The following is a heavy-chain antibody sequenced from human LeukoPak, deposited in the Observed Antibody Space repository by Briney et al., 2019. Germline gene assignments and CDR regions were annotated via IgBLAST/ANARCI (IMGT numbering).Heavy chain of an antibody. V-gene: IGHV5-51*01. CDR2: IYPGDSDT. CDR3: ARLGRGYSGYDYGCWFDP. Sequence: GESLKISCKGSGYSFTSYWIGWVRQMPGKGLEWMGIIYPGDSDTRYSPSFQGQVTISADKSISTAYLQWSSLKASDTAMYYCARLGRGYSGYDYGCWFDPWGQGTLVTVSS. CDR1: GYSFTSYW. D-gene: IGHD5-12*01. J-gene: IGHJ5*02.